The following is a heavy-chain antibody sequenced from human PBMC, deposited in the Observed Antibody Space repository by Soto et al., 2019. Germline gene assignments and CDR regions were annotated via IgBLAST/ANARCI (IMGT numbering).Heavy chain of an antibody. Sequence: SVKVSCEASGGTFSSYAMSWVRQAPGQGLEWMGGIIPIFGTANYAQKFQGRVTITADESTSTAYMELSSLRSEDTAVYYCARVGGSYFREDYYYGMDVWGQGTTVTVCS. V-gene: IGHV1-69*13. J-gene: IGHJ6*02. CDR3: ARVGGSYFREDYYYGMDV. CDR1: GGTFSSYA. CDR2: IIPIFGTA. D-gene: IGHD1-26*01.